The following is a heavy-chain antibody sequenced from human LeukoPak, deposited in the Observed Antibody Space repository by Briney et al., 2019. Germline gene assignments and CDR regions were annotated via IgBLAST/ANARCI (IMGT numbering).Heavy chain of an antibody. CDR3: ARGYCTSASCYYFDH. J-gene: IGHJ4*02. Sequence: GESLKISCKGSGYSFTSYWIGWVRQMPGKGQEWMGIIYPGDSDIRYSPSFQGQVTISADKSISTAYLQWSSLKASDTAMYYCARGYCTSASCYYFDHWGQGALVTVSS. D-gene: IGHD2-2*01. CDR1: GYSFTSYW. V-gene: IGHV5-51*01. CDR2: IYPGDSDI.